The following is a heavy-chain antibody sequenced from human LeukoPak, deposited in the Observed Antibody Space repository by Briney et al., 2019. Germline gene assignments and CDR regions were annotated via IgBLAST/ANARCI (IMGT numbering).Heavy chain of an antibody. V-gene: IGHV3-30*02. J-gene: IGHJ6*03. D-gene: IGHD5-18*01. CDR3: AKDTYVGYSYGFRMKYYYYMDV. CDR2: IRYDGSNK. CDR1: GFTFSTYG. Sequence: PGGSLRLSCAASGFTFSTYGMHWVRQAPGKGLEWVAFIRYDGSNKYYADSVKGRFTISRDNSKNTLYLQMNSLGAEDTAVYYCAKDTYVGYSYGFRMKYYYYMDVWGKGTTVTISS.